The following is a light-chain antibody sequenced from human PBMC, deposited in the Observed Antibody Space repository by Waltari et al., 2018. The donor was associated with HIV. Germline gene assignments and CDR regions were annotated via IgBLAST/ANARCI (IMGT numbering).Light chain of an antibody. J-gene: IGLJ3*02. CDR3: CSYAGSYSFV. V-gene: IGLV2-11*01. Sequence: QSALTQPRSVSGSPGQSVTLSCTGTSRDVGGYNYVSWYQQHPGKAPKLMIYDVTQRPSGVPDRFSGSKSDNTASLTISGLQTEDDADYYCCSYAGSYSFVFGGGTKLTVL. CDR2: DVT. CDR1: SRDVGGYNY.